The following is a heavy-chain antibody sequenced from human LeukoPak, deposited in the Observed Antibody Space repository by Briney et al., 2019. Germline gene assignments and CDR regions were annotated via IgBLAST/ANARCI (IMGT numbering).Heavy chain of an antibody. J-gene: IGHJ4*02. V-gene: IGHV1-2*02. D-gene: IGHD3-22*01. Sequence: ASVKVSCKASGYTFTGYYMNWVRQAPGQGLEWMGWINPNSGGTNYAQKFQGRVTMTRDTSISTAYMELSRLRSDDTAVYYCARTPLYSDSSGYYYMTSYYFDYWGQGTLVTVSS. CDR3: ARTPLYSDSSGYYYMTSYYFDY. CDR2: INPNSGGT. CDR1: GYTFTGYY.